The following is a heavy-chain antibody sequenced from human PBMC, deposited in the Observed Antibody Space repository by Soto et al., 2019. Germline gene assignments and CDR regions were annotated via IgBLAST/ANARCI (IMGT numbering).Heavy chain of an antibody. CDR3: ARDPVVRGLAPFDY. Sequence: ASVKVSCKASGYTFTSYYMHWVRQAPGQRLEWMGRIDPSGGNTSYAEKFRGRITMTRDTSAGTSYMELSSLTSEDTAIYYCARDPVVRGLAPFDYWGQGTLVTVSS. J-gene: IGHJ4*02. CDR2: IDPSGGNT. CDR1: GYTFTSYY. V-gene: IGHV1-46*01. D-gene: IGHD3-10*01.